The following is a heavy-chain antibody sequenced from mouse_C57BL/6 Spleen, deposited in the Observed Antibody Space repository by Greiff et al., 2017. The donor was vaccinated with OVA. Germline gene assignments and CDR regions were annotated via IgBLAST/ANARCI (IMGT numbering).Heavy chain of an antibody. CDR2: IYPGDGDT. CDR1: GYAFSSSW. D-gene: IGHD2-10*02. V-gene: IGHV1-82*01. J-gene: IGHJ2*01. CDR3: ARPYGPYYFDY. Sequence: QVQLQQSGPELVKPGASVKISCKASGYAFSSSWMNWVKQRPGKGLEWIGRIYPGDGDTNYNGKFKGKATLTADKSSSTAYMQLSSLTSEDSAVYCCARPYGPYYFDYWGQGTTLTVSS.